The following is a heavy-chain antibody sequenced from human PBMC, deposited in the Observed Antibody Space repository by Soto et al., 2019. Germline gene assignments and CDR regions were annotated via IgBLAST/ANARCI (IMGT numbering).Heavy chain of an antibody. D-gene: IGHD3-3*01. Sequence: ASVKVSCKASGYTFTSYGISWVRQAPGQGLEWMGLISAYNGNTNYAQKLQGRVTMTTDTSTSTAYMELRSLRSDDTAVYYCARGLQSITIFGVVEVTHMDVWGQGTTVTVSS. CDR2: ISAYNGNT. J-gene: IGHJ6*02. CDR3: ARGLQSITIFGVVEVTHMDV. CDR1: GYTFTSYG. V-gene: IGHV1-18*01.